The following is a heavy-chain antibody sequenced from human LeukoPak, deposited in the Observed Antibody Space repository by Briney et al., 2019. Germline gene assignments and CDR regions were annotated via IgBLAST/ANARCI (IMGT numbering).Heavy chain of an antibody. CDR2: ISSDASTT. Sequence: GGSLRLSCAASGFTFSSHWMHWVRQTPGKGLVWVSRISSDASTTNYADSVKGRFTISRDNAKNSLYLQMNSLRAEDTAVYYCASWSWGWELLDAFDIWGQGTMVTVSS. CDR1: GFTFSSHW. D-gene: IGHD1-26*01. V-gene: IGHV3-74*01. CDR3: ASWSWGWELLDAFDI. J-gene: IGHJ3*02.